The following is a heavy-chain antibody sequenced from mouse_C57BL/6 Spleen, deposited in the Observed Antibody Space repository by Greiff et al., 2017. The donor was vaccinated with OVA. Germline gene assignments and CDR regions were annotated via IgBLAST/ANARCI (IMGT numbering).Heavy chain of an antibody. Sequence: EVQLQQSGPELVKPGASVKISCKASGYTFTDYYMNWVKQSHGKSLEWIGDINPNNGGTSYNQKFKGKATLTVDKSSSTAYMELRSLTSEDSAVYYCARCPGTGLDAMDYWGQGTSVTVSS. CDR1: GYTFTDYY. CDR3: ARCPGTGLDAMDY. CDR2: INPNNGGT. V-gene: IGHV1-26*01. J-gene: IGHJ4*01. D-gene: IGHD4-1*01.